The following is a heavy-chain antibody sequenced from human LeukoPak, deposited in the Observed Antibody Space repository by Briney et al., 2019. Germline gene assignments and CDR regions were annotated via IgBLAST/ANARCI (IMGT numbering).Heavy chain of an antibody. V-gene: IGHV1-24*01. CDR1: GYTFTSYA. J-gene: IGHJ5*02. CDR2: FDPEDGET. CDR3: ASYSSSWYRGFDP. Sequence: GASVKVSCKASGYTFTSYAMHWVRQAPGKGLEWMGGFDPEDGETIYAQKFQGRVTMTEDTSTDTAYMELSSLRSEDTAVYYCASYSSSWYRGFDPWGQGTLVTVSS. D-gene: IGHD6-13*01.